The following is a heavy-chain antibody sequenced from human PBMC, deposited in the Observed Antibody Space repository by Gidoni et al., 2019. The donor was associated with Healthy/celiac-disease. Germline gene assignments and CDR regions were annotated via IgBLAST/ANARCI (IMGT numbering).Heavy chain of an antibody. D-gene: IGHD1-26*01. Sequence: EVQRVESGGGTVQPGRSLRLSWAASGFTFEDYAMHWVRQAPGKGLEWVSGISWNSGSICYADSVKGRFTISRDNAKNSLYLQMYSLSAEDTALYYGAKDISWELRADYFDYWGQGTLVTVSS. CDR3: AKDISWELRADYFDY. J-gene: IGHJ4*02. CDR1: GFTFEDYA. V-gene: IGHV3-9*01. CDR2: ISWNSGSI.